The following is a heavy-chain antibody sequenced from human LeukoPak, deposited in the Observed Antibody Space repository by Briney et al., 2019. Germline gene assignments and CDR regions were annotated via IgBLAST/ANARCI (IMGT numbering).Heavy chain of an antibody. V-gene: IGHV3-30*02. J-gene: IGHJ6*03. D-gene: IGHD3-10*01. CDR3: ARVIIYYYYMDV. CDR2: IRYDGSNK. CDR1: GFTFSSYG. Sequence: PGGSLRLSCAASGFTFSSYGMHWVRQAPGKGLEWVAFIRYDGSNKYYADSVKGRFTISRDSSKNTLYLQMNSLRAEDTAVYYCARVIIYYYYMDVWGKGTTVTISS.